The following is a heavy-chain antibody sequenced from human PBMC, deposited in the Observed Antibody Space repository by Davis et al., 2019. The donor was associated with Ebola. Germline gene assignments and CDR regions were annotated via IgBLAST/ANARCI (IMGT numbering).Heavy chain of an antibody. Sequence: SETLSPTCPLPAASISSSSYYWGWILQPPGKGLEWIASIYYSGSTYYNPSLKSRVTISVDTSKHQFSLKLSSVTAADTAVYYCARDSSRWFWWFDPWGQGTLVTVSS. CDR1: AASISSSSYY. CDR2: IYYSGST. V-gene: IGHV4-39*01. CDR3: ARDSSRWFWWFDP. D-gene: IGHD6-13*01. J-gene: IGHJ5*02.